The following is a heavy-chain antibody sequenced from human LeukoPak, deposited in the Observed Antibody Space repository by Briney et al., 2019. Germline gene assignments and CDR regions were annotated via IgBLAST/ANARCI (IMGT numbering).Heavy chain of an antibody. Sequence: GGSLTLSCAASGFTFSSYGMHWVRQAPGKGLEWVAVIWYDGSNKYYADSVKGRFTISRDNSKNTLYLQMNSLRAEDTAVYYCARDGDYDFWSGSRYGMDVWGQGTTVTVSS. D-gene: IGHD3-3*01. CDR3: ARDGDYDFWSGSRYGMDV. V-gene: IGHV3-33*01. CDR1: GFTFSSYG. J-gene: IGHJ6*02. CDR2: IWYDGSNK.